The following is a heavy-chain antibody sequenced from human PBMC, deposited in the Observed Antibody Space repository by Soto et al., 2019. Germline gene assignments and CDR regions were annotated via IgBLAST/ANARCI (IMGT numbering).Heavy chain of an antibody. D-gene: IGHD3-22*01. CDR2: LIVILGTT. CDR3: ASGYYDSRGYSIDY. CDR1: GGSFSSYA. Sequence: QVQLVQSGAEVRKPGSSVKVSCQSFGGSFSSYAFSWVRQAPGQGLEWMGGLIVILGTTNYAQKFKGRVTLTADESTSTAYMEVSSLESEDTAIYYCASGYYDSRGYSIDYWGQGTQVTVSS. V-gene: IGHV1-69*01. J-gene: IGHJ4*02.